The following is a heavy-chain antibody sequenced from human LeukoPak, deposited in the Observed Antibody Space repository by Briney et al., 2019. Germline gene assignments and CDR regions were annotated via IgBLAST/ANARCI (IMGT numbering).Heavy chain of an antibody. CDR2: INSDGINT. Sequence: GGSLRLSCAASGFTFSSYAMHWVRQAPGKGLVWVSRINSDGINTSYADSVKGRFTVSRDNAKNTLNLQMNSLRAEDTAVYYCARDPPALYLSNWYFDLWGRGTLVTVSS. V-gene: IGHV3-74*01. J-gene: IGHJ2*01. D-gene: IGHD3-16*01. CDR1: GFTFSSYA. CDR3: ARDPPALYLSNWYFDL.